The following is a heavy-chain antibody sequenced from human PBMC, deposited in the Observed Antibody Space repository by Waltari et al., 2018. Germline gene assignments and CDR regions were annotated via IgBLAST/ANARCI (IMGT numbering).Heavy chain of an antibody. D-gene: IGHD3-10*01. J-gene: IGHJ3*02. CDR2: ISWNSGSI. V-gene: IGHV3-9*01. CDR1: GFTFADYA. CDR3: AKDSNYYGSGSYYNDAFDI. Sequence: EVQLVESGGGLVQPGRSLRLSCAASGFTFADYAMHWVRQAPGKGLEWVSGISWNSGSIGYADSVKGRFTISRDNAKNSLYLQMNSLRAEDTALYYCAKDSNYYGSGSYYNDAFDIWGQGTMVTVSS.